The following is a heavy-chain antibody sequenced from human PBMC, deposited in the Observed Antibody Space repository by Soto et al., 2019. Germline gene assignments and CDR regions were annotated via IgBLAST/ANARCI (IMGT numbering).Heavy chain of an antibody. V-gene: IGHV1-18*01. D-gene: IGHD6-13*01. CDR1: GYTFTSYG. J-gene: IGHJ6*02. CDR3: ARDHSSSWYLGYYYGMDV. CDR2: ISAYNGNT. Sequence: GASVKVSCKASGYTFTSYGISWVRQAPGQGPEWMGWISAYNGNTNYAQKLQGRVTMTTDTSTSTAYMELRSLRSDDTAVYYCARDHSSSWYLGYYYGMDVWGQGTTVTVSS.